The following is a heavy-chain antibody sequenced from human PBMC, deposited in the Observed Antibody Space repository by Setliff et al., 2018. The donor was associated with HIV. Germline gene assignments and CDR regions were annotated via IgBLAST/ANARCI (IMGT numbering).Heavy chain of an antibody. CDR2: IYYSGST. D-gene: IGHD3-3*01. J-gene: IGHJ3*02. CDR3: ARESRNDFWSGYYRTFDI. Sequence: TLSLTCTVSGGSISSGGYYWSWIRQHPGKGLEWIGYIYYSGSTYYNPSLKSRVNISVDTSKNQFSLKLSSVTAADTAMYFCARESRNDFWSGYYRTFDIWGQGTMVTVSS. V-gene: IGHV4-31*03. CDR1: GGSISSGGYY.